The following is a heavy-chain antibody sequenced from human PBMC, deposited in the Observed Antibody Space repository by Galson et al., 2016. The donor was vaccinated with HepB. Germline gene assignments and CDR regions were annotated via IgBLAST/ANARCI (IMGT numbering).Heavy chain of an antibody. D-gene: IGHD1-26*01. CDR2: IYYSGGT. V-gene: IGHV4-59*01. J-gene: IGHJ4*02. CDR3: ARGGRSGFEY. CDR1: GGSIGTYN. Sequence: SETLSLTCNVSGGSIGTYNWNWIRQTPGKGLEWIGYIYYSGGTNYNPSLKSRITISVDTSKNQFSLNLSSVTAADTAVYYCARGGRSGFEYWGQGTLVTVSS.